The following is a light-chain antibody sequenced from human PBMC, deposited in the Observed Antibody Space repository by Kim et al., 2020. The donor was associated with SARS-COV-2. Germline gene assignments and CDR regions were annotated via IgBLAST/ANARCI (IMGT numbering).Light chain of an antibody. J-gene: IGKJ5*01. Sequence: LAPGESAPLSCRASQSVSSNLAWYQQKPGQAPRLLIYGASTRATGIPARFSGSGSGTEFTLTISSLQSEDFAVYYCQQYNIWPITFGQGTRLEIK. V-gene: IGKV3-15*01. CDR1: QSVSSN. CDR3: QQYNIWPIT. CDR2: GAS.